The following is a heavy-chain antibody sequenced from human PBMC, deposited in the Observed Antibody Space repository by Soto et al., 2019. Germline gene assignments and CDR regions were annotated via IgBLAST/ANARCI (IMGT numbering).Heavy chain of an antibody. CDR1: GYSFTDYY. D-gene: IGHD3-9*01. CDR3: ARANQEGDFLTGYYNGWFAP. J-gene: IGHJ5*02. Sequence: EASVKVSCKASGYSFTDYYLHWVRRAPGQGLEWMGWINPNRGGTNYAQKFQGRVTMTRDTSTSTAYMELSRLRSDDTAVYYCARANQEGDFLTGYYNGWFAPWGQGTLVTVSS. V-gene: IGHV1-2*02. CDR2: INPNRGGT.